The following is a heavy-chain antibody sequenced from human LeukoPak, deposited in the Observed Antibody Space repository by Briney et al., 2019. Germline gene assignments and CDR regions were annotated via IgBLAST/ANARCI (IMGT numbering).Heavy chain of an antibody. J-gene: IGHJ6*03. CDR2: ISAYNGNT. CDR1: GYTFTSYD. CDR3: ARGAPASIAAAGTYYYYYMDV. V-gene: IGHV1-18*01. Sequence: ASVKVSCKASGYTFTSYDISWVRQAPGQGLEWMGWISAYNGNTNYAQKLQGRVTMTTDTSTSTAYMELRSLRSDDTAVYYCARGAPASIAAAGTYYYYYMDVWGKGTTVTISS. D-gene: IGHD6-13*01.